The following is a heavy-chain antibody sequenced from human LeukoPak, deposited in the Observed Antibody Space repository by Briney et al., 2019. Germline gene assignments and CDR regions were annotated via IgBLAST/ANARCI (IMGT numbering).Heavy chain of an antibody. D-gene: IGHD3-16*01. V-gene: IGHV3-30*02. CDR1: GFTFSSYG. J-gene: IGHJ5*02. CDR3: AKDRSASQDLGGWFDP. CDR2: IRYDGSNK. Sequence: GGSLRLSCAASGFTFSSYGMHWVRQAPGKGLEWVAFIRYDGSNKYYADSVKGRFTISRDNSKNTLYLQMNSLRAEDTAVYYCAKDRSASQDLGGWFDPWGQGTLVTVSS.